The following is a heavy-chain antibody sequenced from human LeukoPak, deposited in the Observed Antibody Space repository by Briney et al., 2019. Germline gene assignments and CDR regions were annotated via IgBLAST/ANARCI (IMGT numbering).Heavy chain of an antibody. CDR1: GGSISSSNW. J-gene: IGHJ4*02. V-gene: IGHV4-4*02. CDR2: IYHSGST. Sequence: SETLSLTCAVSGGSISSSNWWSWVRQPPGKGLEWIGEIYHSGSTNYNPSLKSRVTISADTSKNQFSLKLSSVTAADTVVYYCARGPWGAAAGIGGKWGPLDYWGQGTLVTVSS. D-gene: IGHD6-13*01. CDR3: ARGPWGAAAGIGGKWGPLDY.